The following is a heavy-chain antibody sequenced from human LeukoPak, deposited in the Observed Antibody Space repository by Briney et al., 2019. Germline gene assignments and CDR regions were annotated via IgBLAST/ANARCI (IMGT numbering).Heavy chain of an antibody. Sequence: KPSETLSLTCAVYGGSFSGYYWSWIRQPPGKGLEWIGEINHSGSTNYNPSLKSRVTISVDTSKNQFSLKLSSVTAADTAVYYCARGPTIVGAPFDYWGQGTLVTVSS. D-gene: IGHD1-26*01. J-gene: IGHJ4*02. CDR3: ARGPTIVGAPFDY. CDR1: GGSFSGYY. V-gene: IGHV4-34*01. CDR2: INHSGST.